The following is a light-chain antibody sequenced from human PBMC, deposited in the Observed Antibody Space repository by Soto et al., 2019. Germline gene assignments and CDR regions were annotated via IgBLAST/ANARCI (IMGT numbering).Light chain of an antibody. V-gene: IGKV1-5*03. J-gene: IGKJ1*01. Sequence: DIQMTQSPSTLSASVGDRVTITCRASQSISSWLAWYQQKPGKAPKLLIYKASSLESGVPSRFSGSGSGTDFTLTISSLQPDDFATYYCQQYHTTWTFGQGTKVEIK. CDR2: KAS. CDR3: QQYHTTWT. CDR1: QSISSW.